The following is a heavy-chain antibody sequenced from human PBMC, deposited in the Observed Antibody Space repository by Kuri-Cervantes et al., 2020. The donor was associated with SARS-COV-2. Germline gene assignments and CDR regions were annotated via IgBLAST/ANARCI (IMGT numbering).Heavy chain of an antibody. J-gene: IGHJ4*02. CDR2: IYTSGST. Sequence: ESLKISCAVSGYSISSGYYWGWIRQPPGKGLEWIGRIYTSGSTNYNPSLKSRVTISVDTSKNQFSLKLSSVTAADTAVYYCARGGSGNYPNLLGYWGQGTLVTVSS. V-gene: IGHV4-38-2*01. CDR1: GYSISSGYY. CDR3: ARGGSGNYPNLLGY. D-gene: IGHD4-11*01.